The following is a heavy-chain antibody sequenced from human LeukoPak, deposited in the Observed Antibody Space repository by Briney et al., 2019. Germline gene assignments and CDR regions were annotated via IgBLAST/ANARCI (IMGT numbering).Heavy chain of an antibody. CDR1: GGSFSGYY. J-gene: IGHJ5*02. CDR3: ARGLLTGYSSSWYVGSYNWFDP. Sequence: PSETLSLTCAVYGGSFSGYYWSWIRQPPGKGLEWIGEIKHSGSTNYNPSLKSRVTISVDTSKNQFSLKLSSVTAADTAVYYCARGLLTGYSSSWYVGSYNWFDPWGQGTLVTVSS. V-gene: IGHV4-34*01. CDR2: IKHSGST. D-gene: IGHD6-13*01.